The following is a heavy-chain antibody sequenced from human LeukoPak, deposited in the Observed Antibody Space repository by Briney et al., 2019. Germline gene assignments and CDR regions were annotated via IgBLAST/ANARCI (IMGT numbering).Heavy chain of an antibody. D-gene: IGHD6-19*01. J-gene: IGHJ4*02. Sequence: GGSRRLSCAASGFAFGSYWMTWVRQAPGKGLEWVANIKPDGSGKNYVDSVKGRFTISRDNAKNSLYLQMTGLRVEDTAVYYCSSQPAVLDLDCWGQGTLVTVSS. CDR2: IKPDGSGK. CDR3: SSQPAVLDLDC. V-gene: IGHV3-7*01. CDR1: GFAFGSYW.